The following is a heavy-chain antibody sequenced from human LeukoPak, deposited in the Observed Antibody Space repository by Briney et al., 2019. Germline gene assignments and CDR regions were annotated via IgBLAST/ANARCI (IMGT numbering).Heavy chain of an antibody. J-gene: IGHJ4*02. D-gene: IGHD1-26*01. CDR2: ISAYNGST. Sequence: ASVKLSCKASGYTFTSYGISWVRQAPGQGLEWMCWISAYNGSTNYAQTLQGRVTMTTDKSTSTAYMALRSLRSDDTAVYYCARDVWIVGATDYWGQGNLVTVSS. CDR3: ARDVWIVGATDY. CDR1: GYTFTSYG. V-gene: IGHV1-18*01.